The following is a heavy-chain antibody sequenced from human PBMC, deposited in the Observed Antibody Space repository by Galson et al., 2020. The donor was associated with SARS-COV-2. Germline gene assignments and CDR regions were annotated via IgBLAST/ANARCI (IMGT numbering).Heavy chain of an antibody. Sequence: GESLKISCAASGFTFSSYAMHWVRQAPGKGLEWVAVISYDGSNKYYADSVKGRFTISRDNSKNTLYLQMNSLRAEDTAVYYCARGTTVLLWFGELFDYWGQGTLVTVSS. V-gene: IGHV3-30-3*01. CDR1: GFTFSSYA. CDR2: ISYDGSNK. J-gene: IGHJ4*02. CDR3: ARGTTVLLWFGELFDY. D-gene: IGHD3-10*01.